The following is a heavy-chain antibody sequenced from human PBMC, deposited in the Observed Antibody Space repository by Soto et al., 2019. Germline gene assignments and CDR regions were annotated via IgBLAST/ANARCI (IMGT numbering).Heavy chain of an antibody. CDR3: ARDNWNTV. V-gene: IGHV3-74*01. J-gene: IGHJ3*01. Sequence: PGGSLRLCCAASGFAVSNYWMHLVRQIQRKGMVRVTRVNGDGSSTFYADSVKGRFTISRDNAENTVFLQMNCLRAEDTAVYYCARDNWNTVWGQGTMVTVSS. D-gene: IGHD1-20*01. CDR1: GFAVSNYW. CDR2: VNGDGSST.